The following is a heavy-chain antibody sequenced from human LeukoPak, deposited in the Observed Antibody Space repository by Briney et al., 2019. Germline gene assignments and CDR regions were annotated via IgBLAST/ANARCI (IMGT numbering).Heavy chain of an antibody. D-gene: IGHD3-9*01. J-gene: IGHJ6*02. CDR3: ARDHWLFSSKTWYYYGMDV. Sequence: NPSETLSLTCVVSGGSISPYYWSWIRKSPGRGLEWIGYIDPSGSASYNPSLKSRVTIFVDTFKNLFSLILTSVSASDTAIYYCARDHWLFSSKTWYYYGMDVWGQGTTVTVSS. V-gene: IGHV4-59*01. CDR2: IDPSGSA. CDR1: GGSISPYY.